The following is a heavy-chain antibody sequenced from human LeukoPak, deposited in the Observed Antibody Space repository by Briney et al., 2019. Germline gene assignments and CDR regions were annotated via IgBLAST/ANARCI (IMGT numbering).Heavy chain of an antibody. CDR1: GFTFDDYA. CDR3: AKDVIRQLRFSGMDV. Sequence: GRSLRLSCAASGFTFDDYAMHWVRQAPGKGLEWVSGISGNSGSIGYADSVKGRFTISRDNAKNSLYLQMNSLRAEDTALYYCAKDVIRQLRFSGMDVWGQGTTVTVSS. J-gene: IGHJ6*02. D-gene: IGHD5-18*01. CDR2: ISGNSGSI. V-gene: IGHV3-9*01.